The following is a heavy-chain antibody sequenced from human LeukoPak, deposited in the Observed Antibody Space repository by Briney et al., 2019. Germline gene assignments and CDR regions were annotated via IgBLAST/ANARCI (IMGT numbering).Heavy chain of an antibody. CDR3: ARGGAVAGGGAFDI. V-gene: IGHV4-59*01. CDR1: GGSISSYY. CDR2: IYYSGST. Sequence: PSETLSLTCTGSGGSISSYYWSWIRQPPGKGLGWIGYIYYSGSTNYNPSLKSRVTISVDTSKNQFSLKLSSVTAADAAVYYCARGGAVAGGGAFDIWGQGTMVTVSS. D-gene: IGHD6-19*01. J-gene: IGHJ3*02.